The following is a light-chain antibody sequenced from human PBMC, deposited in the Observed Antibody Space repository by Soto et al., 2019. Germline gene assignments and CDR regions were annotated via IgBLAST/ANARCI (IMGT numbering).Light chain of an antibody. CDR3: CSYAGSYTWG. CDR1: SSDVGGYNY. V-gene: IGLV2-11*01. J-gene: IGLJ1*01. Sequence: QSALTQPRSVSGSPGQSVTISCTGTSSDVGGYNYVSWYQQHPGKAPKLMIYDVSKRPSGVPDRFSGSKSGNTASLTISGLKAEDEADYYCCSYAGSYTWGFGTGTKVTVL. CDR2: DVS.